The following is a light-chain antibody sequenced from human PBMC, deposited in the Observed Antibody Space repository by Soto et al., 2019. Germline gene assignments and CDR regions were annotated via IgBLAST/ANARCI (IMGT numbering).Light chain of an antibody. Sequence: DIQMTQSPSSLSASVGDRVTITCQASQDISNYLNWYQQKPGQAPKLLTYDASNLETGGPSRFRGSGCVTDFTFTISSLQPEYMATYYCQQDDNRPLTFGGETKVDIK. CDR2: DAS. CDR3: QQDDNRPLT. V-gene: IGKV1-33*01. J-gene: IGKJ4*01. CDR1: QDISNY.